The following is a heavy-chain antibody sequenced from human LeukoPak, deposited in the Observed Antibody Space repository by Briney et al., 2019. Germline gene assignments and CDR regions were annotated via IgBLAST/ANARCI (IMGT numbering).Heavy chain of an antibody. CDR1: GFTLSSYA. D-gene: IGHD3-10*01. Sequence: GGSLRLSCAASGFTLSSYAMHWVRQAPGKGLEWVAVISYDGSNKYYADSVKGRFTISRDNSKNTLYLQMNSLRAEDTAVYYCARGHSRGSGSYSQELDYWGQGTLVTVSS. J-gene: IGHJ4*02. CDR3: ARGHSRGSGSYSQELDY. V-gene: IGHV3-30-3*01. CDR2: ISYDGSNK.